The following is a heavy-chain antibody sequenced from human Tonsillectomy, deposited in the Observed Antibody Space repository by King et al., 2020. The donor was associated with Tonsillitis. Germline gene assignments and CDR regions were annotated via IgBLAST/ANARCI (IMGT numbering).Heavy chain of an antibody. CDR1: GFTFSSYA. CDR3: AKDLFDIPFFDY. CDR2: ISGSGNNT. V-gene: IGHV3-23*04. J-gene: IGHJ4*02. Sequence: VQLVESGGGLVQPGGSLRLSCAASGFTFSSYAISSVRQAPGKGLEWVSAISGSGNNTFYADSVKGRFTISRDNSKNTLYLQMNSLRAEDTAVYYCAKDLFDIPFFDYWGQGALVTVSS.